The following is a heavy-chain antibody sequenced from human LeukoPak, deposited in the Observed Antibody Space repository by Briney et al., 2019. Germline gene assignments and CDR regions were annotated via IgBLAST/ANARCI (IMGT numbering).Heavy chain of an antibody. V-gene: IGHV3-30*04. D-gene: IGHD5-18*01. CDR1: GFTFSSYA. CDR3: ARVDTAVDY. Sequence: GGSLRLSCVASGFTFSSYAVHWVRQAPGKGLEWVAVISYDGSNKYYADSVKGRFTISRDNSKNTLYLQMNSLRAEDTAVYYCARVDTAVDYWGQGTLVTVSS. CDR2: ISYDGSNK. J-gene: IGHJ4*02.